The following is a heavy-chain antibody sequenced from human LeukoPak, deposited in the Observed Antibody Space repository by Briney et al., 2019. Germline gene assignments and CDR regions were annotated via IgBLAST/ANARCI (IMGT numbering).Heavy chain of an antibody. Sequence: PSETLSLTCTVSGGTISSSSYYWGWIRQPPGKGLEWIGSLYYHGNAYYNPSLRSRVVISADKSKDQFPLDLTSVTAADTAVYYCGPPFRGAARQDYWGQGILVTVSS. D-gene: IGHD6-6*01. J-gene: IGHJ4*02. V-gene: IGHV4-39*01. CDR2: LYYHGNA. CDR3: GPPFRGAARQDY. CDR1: GGTISSSSYY.